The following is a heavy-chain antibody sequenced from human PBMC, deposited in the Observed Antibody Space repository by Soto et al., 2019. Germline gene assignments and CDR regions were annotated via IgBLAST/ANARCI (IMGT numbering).Heavy chain of an antibody. D-gene: IGHD3-22*01. J-gene: IGHJ4*02. CDR1: GDTFTSYG. CDR2: ISAYNGNT. V-gene: IGHV1-18*01. CDR3: ARGLGDSSGYYYGNWYFGY. Sequence: ASVKVSCKASGDTFTSYGISWVRQAPGQGLEWMGWISAYNGNTNYAQKLQGRVTMTTDTSTSTAYMELRSLRSDDTAVYYCARGLGDSSGYYYGNWYFGYWGQGTLVTVSS.